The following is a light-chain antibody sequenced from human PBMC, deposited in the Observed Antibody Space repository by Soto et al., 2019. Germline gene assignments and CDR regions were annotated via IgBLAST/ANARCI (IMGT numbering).Light chain of an antibody. CDR3: QQSSITPPT. CDR2: AAS. J-gene: IGKJ1*01. V-gene: IGKV1-39*01. CDR1: QSIGRS. Sequence: DIQMTQSPSSLSASAGDRVTITCRASQSIGRSLNWYQQKPGKAPKPLIYAASSLQSGVPSRFSGSGSGTDFTLTISSLQPDDFATYYCQQSSITPPTFGQGTKVEI.